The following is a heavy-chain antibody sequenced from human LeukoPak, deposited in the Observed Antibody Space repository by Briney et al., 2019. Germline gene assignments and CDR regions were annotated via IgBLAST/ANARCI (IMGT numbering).Heavy chain of an antibody. V-gene: IGHV4-39*07. CDR1: GGSISSSSYY. Sequence: PSETLSLTCSVSGGSISSSSYYWGWIRQPPGKGLEWIGSIYYSGSTYYNPSLKSRVTISVDTSKNQFSLKLSSVTAADTAVYYCASYYDSSGYYSRDYWGQGTLVTVSS. D-gene: IGHD3-22*01. J-gene: IGHJ4*02. CDR3: ASYYDSSGYYSRDY. CDR2: IYYSGST.